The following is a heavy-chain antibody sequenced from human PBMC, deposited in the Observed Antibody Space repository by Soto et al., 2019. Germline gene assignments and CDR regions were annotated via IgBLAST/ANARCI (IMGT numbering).Heavy chain of an antibody. CDR3: TRDPTTSIVTDY. CDR1: GITVITNY. V-gene: IGHV3-66*01. Sequence: GGSLRLSCATSGITVITNYFSWVRQAPGQGLEWVSAIYSDGSTHYTDSVKGRFTISRDNSKDTVYLQMNTLRVEDTGVYYCTRDPTTSIVTDYWGQGTVVTVSS. J-gene: IGHJ4*02. D-gene: IGHD2-21*01. CDR2: IYSDGST.